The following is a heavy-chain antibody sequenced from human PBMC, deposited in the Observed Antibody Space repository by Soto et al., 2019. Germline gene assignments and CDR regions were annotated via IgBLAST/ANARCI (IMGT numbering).Heavy chain of an antibody. Sequence: QVQLVESGGGVVQPGRSLRLSCAASGFTFSSYAMHWVRQAPGKGLEWVAVISYDGSNKYYADSVKGRFTISRDNSKNTLYLHMTSLRADDTAVYYCASTLDVWRQGTTVTVSS. CDR3: ASTLDV. J-gene: IGHJ6*02. CDR1: GFTFSSYA. V-gene: IGHV3-30-3*01. CDR2: ISYDGSNK.